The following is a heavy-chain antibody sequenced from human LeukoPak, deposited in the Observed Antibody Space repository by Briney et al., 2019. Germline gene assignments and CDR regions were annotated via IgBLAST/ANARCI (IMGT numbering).Heavy chain of an antibody. J-gene: IGHJ3*02. Sequence: PSETLSLTCTVSGGSLTNYYWSWIRQAPGKALEWIGYIWYNGGTNYNPSLNSRISVLVGTSRNQFSLKLSSVTAADTAVYYCARHGGWLVPPYAFDIWGQGTMVSVSA. V-gene: IGHV4-59*08. CDR1: GGSLTNYY. D-gene: IGHD3-22*01. CDR3: ARHGGWLVPPYAFDI. CDR2: IWYNGGT.